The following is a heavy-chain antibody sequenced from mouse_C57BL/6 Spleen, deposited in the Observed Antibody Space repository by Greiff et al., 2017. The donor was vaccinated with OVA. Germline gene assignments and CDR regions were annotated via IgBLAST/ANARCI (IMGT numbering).Heavy chain of an antibody. D-gene: IGHD1-1*01. J-gene: IGHJ4*01. V-gene: IGHV6-3*01. Sequence: EVMLVESGGGLVQPGGSMKLSCVASGFTFSNYWMNWVRQSPEKGLEWVAQIRLKSDNYATHYAESVKGRFTISRDDSKSSVYLQMNNLRAEDTGIYYCTITTVGGAMDYWGQGTSVTVSS. CDR1: GFTFSNYW. CDR2: IRLKSDNYAT. CDR3: TITTVGGAMDY.